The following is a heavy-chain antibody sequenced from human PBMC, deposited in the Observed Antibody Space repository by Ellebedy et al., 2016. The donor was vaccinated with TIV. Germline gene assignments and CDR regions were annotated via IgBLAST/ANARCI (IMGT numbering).Heavy chain of an antibody. CDR1: GGSISSYY. CDR2: IYHSGST. Sequence: SETLSLTXTVSGGSISSYYWGWIRQPPGKGLEWIGSIYHSGSTYYNPSLKSRVTISVDTSKNQFSLKLSSVTAADTAVYYCAREHWFDPWGQGTLVTVSS. J-gene: IGHJ5*02. CDR3: AREHWFDP. V-gene: IGHV4-38-2*02.